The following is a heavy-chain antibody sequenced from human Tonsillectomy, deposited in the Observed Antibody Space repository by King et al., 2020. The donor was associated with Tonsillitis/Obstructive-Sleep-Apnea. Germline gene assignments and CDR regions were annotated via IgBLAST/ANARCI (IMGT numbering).Heavy chain of an antibody. Sequence: QLQLQESGPGLVKPSETLSLTCTVSGGSISSSSYYWGWIRQPPGKGLEWIGSIYYSGSTYYNPSLKSRVTISVDTSKNQFSLKLSSVTAADTAVYYCARHEGIVGGTKYMDVWGKGTTVTVSS. CDR2: IYYSGST. V-gene: IGHV4-39*01. CDR3: ARHEGIVGGTKYMDV. CDR1: GGSISSSSYY. J-gene: IGHJ6*03. D-gene: IGHD1-26*01.